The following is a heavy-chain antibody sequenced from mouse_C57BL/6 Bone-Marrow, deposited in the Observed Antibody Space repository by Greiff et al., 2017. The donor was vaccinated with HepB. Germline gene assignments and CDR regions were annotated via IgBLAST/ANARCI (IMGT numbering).Heavy chain of an antibody. CDR2: IYPGDGDT. J-gene: IGHJ2*01. D-gene: IGHD2-4*01. CDR3: ARAYDYENYFDY. V-gene: IGHV1-82*01. Sequence: QVQLQQSGPELVKPGASVKISCKASGYAFSSSWMNWVKQRPGKGLEWIGRIYPGDGDTNYNGKFKGKATLTADKSSSTAYMQLSSLTSEDYAVYFCARAYDYENYFDYWGQGTTLTVSS. CDR1: GYAFSSSW.